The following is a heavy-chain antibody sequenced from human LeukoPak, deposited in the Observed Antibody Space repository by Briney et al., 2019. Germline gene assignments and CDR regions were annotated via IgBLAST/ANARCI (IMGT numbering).Heavy chain of an antibody. Sequence: GGSLRLSCAASGFSFNTFGMHWVRQAPGKGLEWVALMRYDGSNKHYAGSVRGRFTISRDNSKNTLYLQMDSLRAEDTAVYYCARHCGGGNCYTGLDSWGQGTLVTVSS. CDR3: ARHCGGGNCYTGLDS. CDR1: GFSFNTFG. CDR2: MRYDGSNK. J-gene: IGHJ4*02. V-gene: IGHV3-33*01. D-gene: IGHD2-15*01.